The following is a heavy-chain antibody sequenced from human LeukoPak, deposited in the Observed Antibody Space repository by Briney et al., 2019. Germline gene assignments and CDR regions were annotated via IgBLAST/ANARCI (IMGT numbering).Heavy chain of an antibody. Sequence: GGSLRLSWGASGFTFNSYGMHWVRQAPGKGLEWVAVIWYDGSNKYYADSVKGRFTISRDNSKNTLYLQMNSLRAEDTAVYYCARGIAAAATGFDPWGQGTLVTVSS. CDR1: GFTFNSYG. CDR3: ARGIAAAATGFDP. V-gene: IGHV3-33*01. D-gene: IGHD6-13*01. J-gene: IGHJ5*02. CDR2: IWYDGSNK.